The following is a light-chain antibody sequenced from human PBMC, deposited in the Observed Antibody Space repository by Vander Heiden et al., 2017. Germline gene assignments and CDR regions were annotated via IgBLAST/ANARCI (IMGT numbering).Light chain of an antibody. V-gene: IGLV2-23*02. J-gene: IGLJ2*01. CDR1: SRDVGSYNL. CDR2: EVS. CDR3: CSCGGSSTWV. Sequence: HSPLPHPASVSGSPGQSITISCTGTSRDVGSYNLVSWYQQHPGKAPKIMIYEVSQRPPGVSKRFSGSKSGNTASLTIAGLQAEDEADYYCCSCGGSSTWVCGGGTKLTV.